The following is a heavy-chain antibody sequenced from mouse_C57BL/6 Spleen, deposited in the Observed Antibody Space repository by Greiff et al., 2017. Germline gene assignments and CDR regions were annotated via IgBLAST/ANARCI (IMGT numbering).Heavy chain of an antibody. D-gene: IGHD4-1*01. V-gene: IGHV1-5*01. CDR3: TRDWDDYFDY. Sequence: VQLQQSGTVLARPGASVKMSCKTSGYTFTSDWMHWVKQRPGQGLEWIGAIYPGNSDTSYNQKFKGKATLTAVTSASTAYMELSSLTNEDSAVYYCTRDWDDYFDYWGQGTTRTVSS. J-gene: IGHJ2*01. CDR1: GYTFTSDW. CDR2: IYPGNSDT.